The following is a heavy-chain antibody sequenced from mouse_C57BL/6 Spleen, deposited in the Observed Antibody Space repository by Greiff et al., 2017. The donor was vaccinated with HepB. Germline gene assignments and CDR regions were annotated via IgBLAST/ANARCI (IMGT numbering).Heavy chain of an antibody. V-gene: IGHV1-9*01. CDR2: ILPGSGNT. CDR1: GYTFTGYW. J-gene: IGHJ3*01. CDR3: ASVYDDDGAWFAY. Sequence: QVQLQQSGAELMKPGASVKLSCKASGYTFTGYWIEWVKQRPGHGLEWIGEILPGSGNTNYNEKFKGKATFTADTSSSTAYMQLSRLTTEDSAIYYCASVYDDDGAWFAYWGQGTLVTVSA. D-gene: IGHD2-4*01.